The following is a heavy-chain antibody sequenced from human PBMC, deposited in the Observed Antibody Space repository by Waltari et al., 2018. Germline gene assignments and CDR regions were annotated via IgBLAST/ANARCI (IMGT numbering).Heavy chain of an antibody. CDR2: LSAAGDST. V-gene: IGHV3-23*01. D-gene: IGHD3-22*01. CDR3: AKDQSYYDSSGYLDF. CDR1: GFHFANYA. J-gene: IGHJ4*02. Sequence: EVQLLESGGGLIQHGGSLRLSCAASGFHFANYAMNWVRQAPGKGLEWVSALSAAGDSTYYADSVKGRFTISRDNSKNTLHLQMNNLRGEDTAIYYCAKDQSYYDSSGYLDFWGQGTLVSVSS.